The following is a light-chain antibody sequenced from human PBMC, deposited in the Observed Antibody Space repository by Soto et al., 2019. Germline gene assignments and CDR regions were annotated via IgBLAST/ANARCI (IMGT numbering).Light chain of an antibody. V-gene: IGKV3-15*01. CDR3: QQYKNWPPLT. CDR2: GAS. Sequence: ETVMTQSPATPSVSAGERGTLSCRASQSVSSDLAWYQQKPGQAPRLLIYGASTRATDIPARFSGSGSGTEFTLTISSLQSEDFAVYYCQQYKNWPPLTFGQGTRLEIK. CDR1: QSVSSD. J-gene: IGKJ5*01.